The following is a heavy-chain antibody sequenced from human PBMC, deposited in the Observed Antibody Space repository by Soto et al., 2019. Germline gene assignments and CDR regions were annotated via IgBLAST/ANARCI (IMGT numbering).Heavy chain of an antibody. CDR2: IYNDGTYS. CDR1: GFIFKMYW. D-gene: IGHD6-19*01. Sequence: GSLRLSCAASGFIFKMYWMHWVRQSPGKGLVWISRIYNDGTYSDYADSVRGRFTISRDNVNDTLYLQMNNLRAEDSGLYYWKRGPRHISAGTGDYWGKGTQVT. CDR3: KRGPRHISAGTGDY. J-gene: IGHJ4*02. V-gene: IGHV3-74*01.